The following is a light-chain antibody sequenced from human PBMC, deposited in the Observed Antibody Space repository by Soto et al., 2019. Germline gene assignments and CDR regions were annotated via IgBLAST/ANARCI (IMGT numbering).Light chain of an antibody. Sequence: IQLTQSPSSLSASVGDRVTITCRASQAISSHLAWYQQKPGKAPKLLVYVASTLQSGVPSRFSGSGSGTDFTLTISSLEPEDFAVYYCQQRSNWPRTFGQGTKVDIK. CDR1: QAISSH. CDR3: QQRSNWPRT. J-gene: IGKJ1*01. V-gene: IGKV1-9*01. CDR2: VAS.